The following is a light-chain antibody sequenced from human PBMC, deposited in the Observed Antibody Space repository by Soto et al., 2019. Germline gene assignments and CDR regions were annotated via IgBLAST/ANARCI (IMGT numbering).Light chain of an antibody. CDR3: SSYTSRSTLDYV. CDR2: EVS. Sequence: QSVLTQPASVSGSPGQSITNSCTGTSSDVGGYNYVSWYQQHPGKAPKLMIYEVSNRPSGVSNRFSGSKSGNTASLTISGLQAEDEADYYCSSYTSRSTLDYVFGSGTKV. CDR1: SSDVGGYNY. J-gene: IGLJ1*01. V-gene: IGLV2-14*01.